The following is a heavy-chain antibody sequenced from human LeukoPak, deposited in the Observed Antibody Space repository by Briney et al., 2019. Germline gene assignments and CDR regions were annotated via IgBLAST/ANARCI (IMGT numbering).Heavy chain of an antibody. V-gene: IGHV3-21*04. CDR2: ISSSSSYI. Sequence: GGSLRLSCAASGFTLSNAWMNWVRQAPGKGLEWVSFISSSSSYIYYADSVKGRFTISRDNAKNSLYLQMNSLRAEDTAIYYCAKNGDRGAYCTGGTCYPYFYYYMDVWGKGTTVTI. CDR3: AKNGDRGAYCTGGTCYPYFYYYMDV. D-gene: IGHD2-15*01. J-gene: IGHJ6*03. CDR1: GFTLSNAW.